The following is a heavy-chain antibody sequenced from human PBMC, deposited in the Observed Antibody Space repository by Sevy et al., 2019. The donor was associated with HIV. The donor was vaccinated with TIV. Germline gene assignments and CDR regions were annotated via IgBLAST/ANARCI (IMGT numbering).Heavy chain of an antibody. D-gene: IGHD4-17*01. CDR3: ARDGLYGGNFEYFQH. Sequence: GGSLRLSCAASGFTFSNYALTWVRQAPGKGLDWVSSITGSSTTIYYADSVKGRFTVSRDNSNNTLYLHINSLRAEVTAVYYCARDGLYGGNFEYFQHWGQGTLVTVSS. J-gene: IGHJ1*01. CDR2: ITGSSTTI. CDR1: GFTFSNYA. V-gene: IGHV3-23*01.